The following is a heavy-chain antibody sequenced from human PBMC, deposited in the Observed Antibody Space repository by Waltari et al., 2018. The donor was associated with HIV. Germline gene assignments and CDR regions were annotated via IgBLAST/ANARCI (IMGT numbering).Heavy chain of an antibody. J-gene: IGHJ4*02. CDR2: ISSSGDTM. Sequence: EVQLVESGGSLVQHGGSLRLSCTASGFAFTTYSLNWVRQPPGKGLEWISYISSSGDTMYYADSVKGRFTISRDNAKNSLYLQMNSLRPEDTAVYYCASPAQAEGYWGQGTLVTVSS. D-gene: IGHD2-15*01. CDR1: GFAFTTYS. V-gene: IGHV3-48*01. CDR3: ASPAQAEGY.